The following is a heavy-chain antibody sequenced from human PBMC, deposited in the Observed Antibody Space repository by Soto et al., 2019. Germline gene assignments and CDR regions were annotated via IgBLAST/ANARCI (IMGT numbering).Heavy chain of an antibody. Sequence: QVQLVESGGGVVQPGRSLRLSCAASGFTFSSYGMHWVRQAPGKGLEWVAVIWYDGSNKYYADSVKGRFTISRDNSKNTPYLQMTSLRAEDTAAYYCARDIVKQWLVLPSYYYYGMDVWAQGTAVTVAS. D-gene: IGHD6-19*01. V-gene: IGHV3-33*01. J-gene: IGHJ6*02. CDR1: GFTFSSYG. CDR3: ARDIVKQWLVLPSYYYYGMDV. CDR2: IWYDGSNK.